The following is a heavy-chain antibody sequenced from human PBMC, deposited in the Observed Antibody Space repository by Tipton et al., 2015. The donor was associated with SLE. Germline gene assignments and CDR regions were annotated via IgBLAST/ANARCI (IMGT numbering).Heavy chain of an antibody. Sequence: SLRLSCAASGFTSSNYWMTWVRQVPGKGLEWVSRIDHDGSCTSYADSVEDRFTISRDNTKKTLYLQMNSLRAEDTAVYYCARAVADWGWLVVYWGRGTQVTVSS. CDR1: GFTSSNYW. V-gene: IGHV3-74*01. CDR2: IDHDGSCT. J-gene: IGHJ4*02. CDR3: ARAVADWGWLVVY. D-gene: IGHD6-19*01.